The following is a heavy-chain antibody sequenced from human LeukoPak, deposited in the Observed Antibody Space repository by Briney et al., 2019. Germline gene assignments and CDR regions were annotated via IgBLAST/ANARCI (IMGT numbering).Heavy chain of an antibody. CDR3: ARGQQWFDP. D-gene: IGHD6-13*01. Sequence: SETLSLTCTVSGASISSYYWTWIRQPPGKGLEWIGYTSSSGSTKYNPSLKSRLTLSVDTPKNQFSLKLTSVTAADTAVYYCARGQQWFDPWGQGTLVTVSS. CDR1: GASISSYY. V-gene: IGHV4-59*08. J-gene: IGHJ5*02. CDR2: TSSSGST.